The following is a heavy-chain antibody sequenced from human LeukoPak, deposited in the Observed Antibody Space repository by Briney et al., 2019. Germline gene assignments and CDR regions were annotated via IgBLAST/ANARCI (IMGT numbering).Heavy chain of an antibody. CDR3: ARAGVRGYSYQYYDY. CDR2: ISSSGSTI. J-gene: IGHJ4*02. Sequence: PGGSLRLSCAASGFTFSSYSMNWVRQAPGKGLEWVSYISSSGSTIYYADSVKGRFTISRDNAKNSLYLQMNSLRAEDTAVYYCARAGVRGYSYQYYDYWGQGTLVTVSS. V-gene: IGHV3-48*04. D-gene: IGHD5-18*01. CDR1: GFTFSSYS.